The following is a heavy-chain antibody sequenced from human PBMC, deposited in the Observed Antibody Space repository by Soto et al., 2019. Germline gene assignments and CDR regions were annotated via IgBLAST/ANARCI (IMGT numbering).Heavy chain of an antibody. CDR2: IYWNDDK. D-gene: IGHD3-16*02. V-gene: IGHV2-5*01. Sequence: SGPTLVNPTQTLTLTCTFSGFSLSTSGVGVGWIRQPPGKALEWLALIYWNDDKRHSPSLKSRLTITKDTSKNQVVLTMTNMDPVDTATYYCXHGLGELSLYRAPYFDYWGRGTLVTVSS. CDR1: GFSLSTSGVG. J-gene: IGHJ4*02. CDR3: XHGLGELSLYRAPYFDY.